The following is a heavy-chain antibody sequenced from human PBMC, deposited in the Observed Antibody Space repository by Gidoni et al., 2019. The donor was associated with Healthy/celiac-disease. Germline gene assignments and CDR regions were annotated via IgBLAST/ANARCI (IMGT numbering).Heavy chain of an antibody. V-gene: IGHV3-21*01. Sequence: EVQLVESGGGLVKPGGSLRLSCAASGFTFSSYSMNWVRRAPGKGLGWVSSISSSSSYIYYADSVKGRFTISRDNAKNSLYLQMNSLRAEDTAVYYCAREGSGSYSDAFDIWGQGTMVTVSS. CDR1: GFTFSSYS. D-gene: IGHD1-26*01. CDR3: AREGSGSYSDAFDI. J-gene: IGHJ3*02. CDR2: ISSSSSYI.